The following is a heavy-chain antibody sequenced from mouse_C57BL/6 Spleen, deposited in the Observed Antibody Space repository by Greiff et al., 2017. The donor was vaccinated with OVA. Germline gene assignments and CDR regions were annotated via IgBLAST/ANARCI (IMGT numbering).Heavy chain of an antibody. Sequence: QVQLKQSGPGLVQPSQSLSITCTVSGFSLTSYGVHWVRPSPGKGLEWLGVIWSGGSTDYNAAFISRLSISKDNSKSQVFFKMNSLQADDTAIYYCASHSNYDAMDYWGQGTSVTVSS. CDR1: GFSLTSYG. J-gene: IGHJ4*01. D-gene: IGHD2-5*01. CDR3: ASHSNYDAMDY. V-gene: IGHV2-2*01. CDR2: IWSGGST.